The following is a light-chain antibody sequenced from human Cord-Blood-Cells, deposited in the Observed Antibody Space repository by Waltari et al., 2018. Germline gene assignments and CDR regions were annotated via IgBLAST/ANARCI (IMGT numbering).Light chain of an antibody. CDR2: EVS. V-gene: IGLV2-8*01. CDR3: SSYAGSNNLV. J-gene: IGLJ2*01. CDR1: SSDVGGSHY. Sequence: QSALPQPPPASGSPGQSVTISSPGTSSDVGGSHYASWYQQHPGKAPKLMIYEVSKRPSGVPDRFSGSKSGNTASLTVSGLQAEDEADYYCSSYAGSNNLVFGGGTKLTVL.